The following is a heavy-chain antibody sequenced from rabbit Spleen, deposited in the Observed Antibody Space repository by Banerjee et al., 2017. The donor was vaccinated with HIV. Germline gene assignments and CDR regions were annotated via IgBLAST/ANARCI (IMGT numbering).Heavy chain of an antibody. CDR2: IEPIFGRT. D-gene: IGHD6-1*01. Sequence: QEQLVESGGGLVQPGGSLQLSCKASGFDFSSYGVSWVRQGPGKGLEWIGYIEPIFGRTYYASWVNGRFTISSHNAQNMLYLHLNSLTAADTATYFCVRDQAGYDGYGPYYFNLWGQGTLVTVS. CDR1: GFDFSSYG. CDR3: VRDQAGYDGYGPYYFNL. J-gene: IGHJ4*01. V-gene: IGHV1S47*01.